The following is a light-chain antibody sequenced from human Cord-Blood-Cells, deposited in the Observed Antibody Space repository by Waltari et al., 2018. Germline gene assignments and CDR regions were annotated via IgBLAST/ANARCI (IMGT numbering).Light chain of an antibody. CDR3: SSYTSSSTLYV. J-gene: IGLJ1*01. Sequence: QSVLTQPPSASGTPGQRVTISCSGSSPNIGSNYVYWYQQLPGTAPKLLIYRNNQRPSGVPDRFSGSKSGNTASLTVSGLQAEDEADYYCSSYTSSSTLYVFGTGTKVTVL. V-gene: IGLV1-47*01. CDR1: SPNIGSNY. CDR2: RNN.